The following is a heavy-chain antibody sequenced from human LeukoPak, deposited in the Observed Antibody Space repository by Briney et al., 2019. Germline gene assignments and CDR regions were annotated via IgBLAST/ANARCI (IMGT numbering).Heavy chain of an antibody. CDR2: INHNGNVN. V-gene: IGHV3-7*01. CDR1: GFTFSSYW. D-gene: IGHD3-10*01. CDR3: ARDEGVYYYGMDV. J-gene: IGHJ6*02. Sequence: PGGSLRLSCAASGFTFSSYWMNWARQAPGKGLEWVASINHNGNVNYYVDSVKGRFTISRDNAKNSLYLQMSNLRAEDTAVYYCARDEGVYYYGMDVWGQGTTVTVSS.